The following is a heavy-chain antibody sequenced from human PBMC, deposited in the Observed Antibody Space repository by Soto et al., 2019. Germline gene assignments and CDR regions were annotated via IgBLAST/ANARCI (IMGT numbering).Heavy chain of an antibody. D-gene: IGHD2-21*02. J-gene: IGHJ4*02. CDR3: TRLYCGGDCDFDS. CDR1: GFTFSGSA. V-gene: IGHV3-73*02. Sequence: EVQLVESGGGLVQPGGSLKLSCAASGFTFSGSAMHWVRQASGKGLEWVGRIRDKANSYATAYIASVKGRCTISSDDSKNTAYLQMNSLKTEDTAVYYCTRLYCGGDCDFDSWGQGTLVTVSS. CDR2: IRDKANSYAT.